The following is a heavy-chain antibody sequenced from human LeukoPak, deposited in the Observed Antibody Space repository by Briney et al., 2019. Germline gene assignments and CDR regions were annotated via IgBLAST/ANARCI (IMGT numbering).Heavy chain of an antibody. Sequence: GASVKVSCKASGGTFSSYAISWVRQAPGQGLEWMGGIIPIFGTVNYAQKFQGRVTITADESTSTAYMELSSLRSEDTAVYYCARSPSPIVVVPAAIWWFDPWGQGTLVTVSS. V-gene: IGHV1-69*01. CDR3: ARSPSPIVVVPAAIWWFDP. D-gene: IGHD2-2*01. CDR1: GGTFSSYA. J-gene: IGHJ5*02. CDR2: IIPIFGTV.